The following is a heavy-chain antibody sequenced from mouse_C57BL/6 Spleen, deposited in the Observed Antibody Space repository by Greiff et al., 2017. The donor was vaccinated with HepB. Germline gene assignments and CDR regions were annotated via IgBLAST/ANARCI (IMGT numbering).Heavy chain of an antibody. V-gene: IGHV14-4*01. CDR1: GFNIKDDY. CDR3: TTGGYYEAY. Sequence: VQLKESGAELVRPGASVKLSCTASGFNIKDDYMHWVKQRPEQGLEWIGWIDPENGDTEYASKFQGKATITADTSSNTAYLQLSSLTSEDTAVYYCTTGGYYEAYWGQGTLVTVSA. D-gene: IGHD2-3*01. CDR2: IDPENGDT. J-gene: IGHJ3*01.